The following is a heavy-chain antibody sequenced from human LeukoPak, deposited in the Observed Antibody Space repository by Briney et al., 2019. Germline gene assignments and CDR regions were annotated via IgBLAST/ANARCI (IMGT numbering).Heavy chain of an antibody. CDR1: GFTFSNAW. CDR3: TTWKYYDILTGLNWFDP. V-gene: IGHV3-15*01. J-gene: IGHJ5*02. D-gene: IGHD3-9*01. Sequence: GGSLRLSRAASGFTFSNAWMKRKTDGGTTDYAAPVKGRFTISRDDSKNTLYLQMNSLKTEDTAVYYCTTWKYYDILTGLNWFDPWGQGTLVTVSS. CDR2: RKTDGGTT.